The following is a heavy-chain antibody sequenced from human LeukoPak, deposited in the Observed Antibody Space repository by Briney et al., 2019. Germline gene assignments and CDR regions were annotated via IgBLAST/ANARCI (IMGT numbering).Heavy chain of an antibody. CDR3: ARGYCSGGNCYSTDY. V-gene: IGHV4-34*01. CDR1: GGSFSGYY. CDR2: INHSGST. J-gene: IGHJ4*02. Sequence: SETLSLTCAVYGGSFSGYYWSWIRQPPGKGLEWIGEINHSGSTNYNPSLKSRVTISVDTSKNQFSLKLSSVTAEDTAVYYCARGYCSGGNCYSTDYWGQGTLVTVSS. D-gene: IGHD2-15*01.